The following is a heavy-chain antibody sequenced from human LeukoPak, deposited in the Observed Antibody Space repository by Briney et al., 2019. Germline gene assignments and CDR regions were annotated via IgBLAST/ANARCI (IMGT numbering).Heavy chain of an antibody. D-gene: IGHD1-1*01. Sequence: GASVKVSCKASGYTFTGYYMHWVRQAPGQGLEWMGWINPNTGATSYAQNFQGRVTMTRDSSISTGYMDLSRLRSDDTAVYYCARGRGTTGTIPEVLLAYWGHGTLVTVSS. V-gene: IGHV1-2*02. CDR1: GYTFTGYY. J-gene: IGHJ4*01. CDR3: ARGRGTTGTIPEVLLAY. CDR2: INPNTGAT.